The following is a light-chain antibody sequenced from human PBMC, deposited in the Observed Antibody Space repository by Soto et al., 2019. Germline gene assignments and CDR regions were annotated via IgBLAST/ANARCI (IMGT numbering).Light chain of an antibody. J-gene: IGKJ4*01. CDR2: AAS. CDR1: QSITTY. V-gene: IGKV1-39*01. CDR3: QQIYSAPLN. Sequence: DIQMTQSPSSLSASVGDRVTITCRASQSITTYLNWYRQKPGEAPKLLIYAASSLQSGVPSRFSGSGSETELTLSISSLQPEDFATYFCQQIYSAPLNFGGGTKVDI.